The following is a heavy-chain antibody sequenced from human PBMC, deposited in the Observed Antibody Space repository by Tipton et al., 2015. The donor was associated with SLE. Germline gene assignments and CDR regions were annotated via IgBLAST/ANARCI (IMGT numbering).Heavy chain of an antibody. D-gene: IGHD6-13*01. J-gene: IGHJ4*02. CDR3: ADLYSSSCQRSDF. V-gene: IGHV4-59*07. CDR2: IYYRGNT. CDR1: GGSISSYY. Sequence: TLSLTCTVSGGSISSYYWSWIRQPPGKGLEWIGDIYYRGNTNYNPPLKSRVTIPVDTSKNQFSLKLSSVTAADTAVYYCADLYSSSCQRSDFWGQGALVTVSS.